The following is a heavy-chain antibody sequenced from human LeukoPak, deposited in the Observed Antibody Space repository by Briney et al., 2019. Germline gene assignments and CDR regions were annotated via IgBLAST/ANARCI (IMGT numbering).Heavy chain of an antibody. D-gene: IGHD2-8*02. CDR3: ARYTGGFGY. CDR1: GYTFTSYY. CDR2: INPTGGST. J-gene: IGHJ4*02. V-gene: IGHV1-46*01. Sequence: ASVKVSCKASGYTFTSYYMHWVRQAPGQGLEWMGRINPTGGSTSYAQRFQGRVTMTRDTSTSTVYMELSSLRSEDTAVYYCARYTGGFGYWGQGTLVTVSS.